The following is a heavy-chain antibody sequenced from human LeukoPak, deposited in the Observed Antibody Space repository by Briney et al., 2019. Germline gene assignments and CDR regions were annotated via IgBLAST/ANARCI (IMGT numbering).Heavy chain of an antibody. Sequence: GRSLRLSCAASGFTFSSYGMHWVRQAPGEGLEWVAVIWYDGSNKYYADSVKGRFTISRDNSKNTLYLQMNSLRAEDTAVYYCARDPLQYYFDYWGQGTLVTVSS. J-gene: IGHJ4*02. V-gene: IGHV3-33*01. CDR2: IWYDGSNK. CDR3: ARDPLQYYFDY. D-gene: IGHD4-11*01. CDR1: GFTFSSYG.